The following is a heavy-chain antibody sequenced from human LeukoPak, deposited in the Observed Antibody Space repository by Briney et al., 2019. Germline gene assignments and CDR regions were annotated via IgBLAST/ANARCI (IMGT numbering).Heavy chain of an antibody. CDR1: GFTFSGYW. CDR2: IRQDGSVK. CDR3: ARDGFATGSHDF. J-gene: IGHJ4*02. Sequence: GGSLRLSCAASGFTFSGYWMSWFRQPPGKGLEWVANIRQDGSVKHYVDAVKGRFTISRDSAKDSLFLQMNSLRPEDTAVYYCARDGFATGSHDFWGQGTLVTVSS. V-gene: IGHV3-7*01. D-gene: IGHD3-10*01.